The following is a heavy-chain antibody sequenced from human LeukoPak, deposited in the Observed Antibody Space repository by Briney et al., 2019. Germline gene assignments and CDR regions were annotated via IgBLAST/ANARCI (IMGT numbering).Heavy chain of an antibody. CDR1: GGSFSGYY. V-gene: IGHV4-34*01. CDR3: ARFGLWFGEGDY. J-gene: IGHJ4*02. Sequence: PSETLSLTCAVYGGSFSGYYWSWIRQPPGKGLEWIGEINHSGSTNYNPSLKSRVTISVDTSKNQFSLKLSSVTAADTAVYYCARFGLWFGEGDYWGQGTLVTVSS. D-gene: IGHD3-10*01. CDR2: INHSGST.